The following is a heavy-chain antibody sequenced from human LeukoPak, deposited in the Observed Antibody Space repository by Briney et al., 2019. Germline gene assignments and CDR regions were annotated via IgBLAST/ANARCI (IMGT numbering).Heavy chain of an antibody. V-gene: IGHV3-30*02. CDR2: IRNDESNK. Sequence: GGSLRLSCAASGFTFSSYGLHWVRQATGKGVEWVAFIRNDESNKYYADSVKCRFTISRDNSKNTLDLQMNSLRPEDTAVYYCAKDRDSSGHAFNMWGQGTMVTVSS. J-gene: IGHJ3*02. CDR3: AKDRDSSGHAFNM. CDR1: GFTFSSYG. D-gene: IGHD3-22*01.